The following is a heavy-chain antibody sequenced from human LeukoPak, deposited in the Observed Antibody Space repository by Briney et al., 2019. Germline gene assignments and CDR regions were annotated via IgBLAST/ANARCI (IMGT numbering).Heavy chain of an antibody. CDR2: VNAGGGTT. CDR1: GYIFTKYY. J-gene: IGHJ5*02. Sequence: ASVKVSCKASGYIFTKYYIHWVRQSPGQGLEWMGIVNAGGGTTSYAQKFQGRVTMTRDTSTSTVHMELSSLTSEDTAVYYCARGAPGRLDFWSGLIALFDPWGQGALVTVSP. CDR3: ARGAPGRLDFWSGLIALFDP. D-gene: IGHD3-3*01. V-gene: IGHV1-46*01.